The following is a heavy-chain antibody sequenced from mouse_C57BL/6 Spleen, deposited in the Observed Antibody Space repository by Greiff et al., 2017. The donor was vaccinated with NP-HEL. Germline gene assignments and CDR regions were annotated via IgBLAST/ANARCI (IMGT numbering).Heavy chain of an antibody. Sequence: EVQGVESGGGLVKPGGSLKLSCAASGFTFSSYAMSWVRQTPEKRLEWVATISDGGSYTYYPDNVKGRFTISRDNAKNNLYLQMSHLKSEDTAMYYCAREGYYYGSRPYYAMDYWGQGTSVTVSS. CDR3: AREGYYYGSRPYYAMDY. CDR1: GFTFSSYA. D-gene: IGHD1-1*01. V-gene: IGHV5-4*01. J-gene: IGHJ4*01. CDR2: ISDGGSYT.